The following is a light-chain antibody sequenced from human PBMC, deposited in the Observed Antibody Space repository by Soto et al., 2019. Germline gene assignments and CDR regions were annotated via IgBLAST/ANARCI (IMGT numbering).Light chain of an antibody. CDR3: QQSLTMPIT. J-gene: IGKJ5*01. CDR2: SAS. V-gene: IGKV1-39*01. CDR1: QSINNY. Sequence: DIQMTQSPASLSVSVGDRVTITCRASQSINNYLNWYLQRPGQAPKLLIRSASTLQRGVPSRFSGSGSLTEFTLTLADLQPDDFGTYYCQQSLTMPITFGHGTRLDI.